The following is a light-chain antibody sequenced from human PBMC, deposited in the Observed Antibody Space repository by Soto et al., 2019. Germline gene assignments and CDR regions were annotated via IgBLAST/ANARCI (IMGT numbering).Light chain of an antibody. CDR1: SSDVGGYNY. CDR3: CSYAGSPLVV. CDR2: DVS. Sequence: QFALTQPRSVSGSPGQSVTISCTGTSSDVGGYNYVSWYQQHPGKAPKLMIYDVSKRPSGVPDRFSGSKSGNTASLTISGLQAEDEADYYCCSYAGSPLVVFGGGTKVTVL. V-gene: IGLV2-11*01. J-gene: IGLJ2*01.